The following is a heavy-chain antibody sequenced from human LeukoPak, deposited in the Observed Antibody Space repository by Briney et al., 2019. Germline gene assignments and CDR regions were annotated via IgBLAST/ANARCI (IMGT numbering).Heavy chain of an antibody. J-gene: IGHJ3*02. D-gene: IGHD5-24*01. CDR1: GYTFTTYY. CDR2: VNPSGGGT. Sequence: GASVKVSCKASGYTFTTYYMHWVRQAPGQGLEWMGVVNPSGGGTSYSQMFQGRLTMTRDMSTSTVYMELSSLRSEDTAVYYCAREEGWLKLQAFDIWGQGIVVTVSS. CDR3: AREEGWLKLQAFDI. V-gene: IGHV1-46*01.